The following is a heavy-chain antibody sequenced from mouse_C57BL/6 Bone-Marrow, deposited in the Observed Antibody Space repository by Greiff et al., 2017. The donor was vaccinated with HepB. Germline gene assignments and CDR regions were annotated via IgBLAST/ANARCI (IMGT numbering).Heavy chain of an antibody. J-gene: IGHJ1*03. V-gene: IGHV10-3*01. D-gene: IGHD2-3*01. CDR2: IRSKSSNYAT. CDR1: GFTFNTYA. Sequence: EVKLVESGGGLVQPKGSLKLSCAASGFTFNTYAMHWVRQAPGKGLEWVARIRSKSSNYATYYADSVKDRFTISRDDSQSMLYLQMNNLKTEDTAMYYCVRERGLYDGYPYWYFDVWGTGTTVTVSS. CDR3: VRERGLYDGYPYWYFDV.